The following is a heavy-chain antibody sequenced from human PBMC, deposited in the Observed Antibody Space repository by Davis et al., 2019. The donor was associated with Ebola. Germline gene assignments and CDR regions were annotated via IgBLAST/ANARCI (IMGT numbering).Heavy chain of an antibody. Sequence: ASVKVSCKASGYTFTTYGISWVRQPPGQGLEWMGWISAYNGNTNYAQKLQGRATMTTDTSTSTAYMELRSLRSDDTAVYYCARDFWWRGGYYSDYWGQGTLVTVSS. J-gene: IGHJ4*02. D-gene: IGHD3-22*01. V-gene: IGHV1-18*04. CDR2: ISAYNGNT. CDR3: ARDFWWRGGYYSDY. CDR1: GYTFTTYG.